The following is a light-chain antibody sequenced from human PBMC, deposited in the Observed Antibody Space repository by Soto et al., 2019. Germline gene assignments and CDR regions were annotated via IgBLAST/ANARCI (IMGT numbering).Light chain of an antibody. V-gene: IGLV2-23*02. CDR1: SSDVGSYNL. Sequence: QSALTQPASVSGSPGQSITISCTGTSSDVGSYNLVSWYQQHPGKAPKLMIYEVSKRPSGVSNRFSGSKSGNTASLTISGLQSEDEADYYCCSYAGSSPHVFGTGTKVTVL. J-gene: IGLJ1*01. CDR3: CSYAGSSPHV. CDR2: EVS.